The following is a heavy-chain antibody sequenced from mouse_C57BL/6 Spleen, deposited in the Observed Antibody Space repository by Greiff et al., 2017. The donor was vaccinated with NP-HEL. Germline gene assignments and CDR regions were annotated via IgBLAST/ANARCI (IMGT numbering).Heavy chain of an antibody. CDR2: ISNGGGST. J-gene: IGHJ4*01. CDR3: ARRGVNYYGSSTGAMDY. V-gene: IGHV5-12*01. D-gene: IGHD1-1*01. Sequence: EVMLVESGGGLVQPGGSLKLSCAASGFTFSDYYMYWVRQTPEKRLEWVAYISNGGGSTYYPDTVKGRFTISRDNAKNTLYLQMSRLKSEDTAMYYCARRGVNYYGSSTGAMDYWGQGTSVTVSS. CDR1: GFTFSDYY.